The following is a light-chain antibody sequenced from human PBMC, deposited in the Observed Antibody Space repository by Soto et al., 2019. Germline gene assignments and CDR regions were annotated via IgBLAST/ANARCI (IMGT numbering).Light chain of an antibody. CDR2: KAS. V-gene: IGKV1-5*03. CDR1: QSISSW. CDR3: QQYNSYSRT. Sequence: IQLTQSPSTLSASLGGRVTITCRASQSISSWLAWYQQKPGKAPKLLIYKASSLESGVPSRFSGSGSGTEFTLTISSLQPDDFAAYYCQQYNSYSRTFGQGTKVDI. J-gene: IGKJ1*01.